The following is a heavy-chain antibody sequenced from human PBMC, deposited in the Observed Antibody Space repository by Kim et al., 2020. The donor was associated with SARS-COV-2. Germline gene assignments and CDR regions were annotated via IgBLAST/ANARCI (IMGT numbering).Heavy chain of an antibody. CDR2: IYGSGGT. D-gene: IGHD6-13*01. V-gene: IGHV4-61*02. CDR1: GVSISSGSYP. J-gene: IGHJ4*02. CDR3: ARDRIAAAGTASDY. Sequence: SETLSLTCSVSGVSISSGSYPWSWIRQPAGKGLEWIGRIYGSGGTDYNPSLKSRITMSVDTSKNQFSLKLNSVTAADTAMYYCARDRIAAAGTASDYWGQGTLVTVSS.